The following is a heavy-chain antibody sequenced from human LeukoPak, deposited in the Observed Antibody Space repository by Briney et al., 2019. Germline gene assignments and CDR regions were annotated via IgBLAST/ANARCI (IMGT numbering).Heavy chain of an antibody. CDR3: ARLGQSPYCSGGSCYSGYFDY. CDR1: GYSISSGYY. Sequence: PSGTLSLTCTVSGYSISSGYYWSWIRQPPGKGLEWIGYIYYSGSTNYNPSLKSRVTISVDTSKNQFSLKLSSVTAADTAVYYCARLGQSPYCSGGSCYSGYFDYWGQGTLVTVSS. D-gene: IGHD2-15*01. CDR2: IYYSGST. J-gene: IGHJ4*02. V-gene: IGHV4-59*08.